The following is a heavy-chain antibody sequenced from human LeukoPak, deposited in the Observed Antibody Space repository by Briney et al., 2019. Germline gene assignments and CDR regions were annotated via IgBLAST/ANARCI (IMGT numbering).Heavy chain of an antibody. CDR3: AGAGGTMVRGGYYFDY. CDR1: GGSISSGGYS. Sequence: SETLSLTCAVSGGSISSGGYSWSWIRQPPGKGLEWIGYIYHSGSTYYNPSLKSRVTISVDRSKNQFSLKLSSVTAADTAVYYCAGAGGTMVRGGYYFDYWGQGTLVTVSS. V-gene: IGHV4-30-2*01. J-gene: IGHJ4*02. CDR2: IYHSGST. D-gene: IGHD3-10*01.